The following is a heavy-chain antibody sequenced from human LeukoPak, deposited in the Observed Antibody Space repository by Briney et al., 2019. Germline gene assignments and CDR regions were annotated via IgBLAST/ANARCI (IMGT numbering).Heavy chain of an antibody. D-gene: IGHD6-19*01. Sequence: SETLSLTCTVSGGSISSSSYYWGWIRQPPGKGLEWIGSIYYSGSTYYNPSLKSRVTISVDTSKNQFSLRLSSVTAAETAVYYCARQDSGWYPIDYWGWGTLVTVSS. CDR3: ARQDSGWYPIDY. CDR1: GGSISSSSYY. V-gene: IGHV4-39*01. J-gene: IGHJ4*02. CDR2: IYYSGST.